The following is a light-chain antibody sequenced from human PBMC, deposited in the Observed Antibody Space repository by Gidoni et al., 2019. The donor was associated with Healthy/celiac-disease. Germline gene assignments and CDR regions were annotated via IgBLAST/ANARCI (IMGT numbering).Light chain of an antibody. V-gene: IGKV3-15*01. CDR1: QSVSSN. CDR2: GAS. CDR3: QQYNNWHPIT. Sequence: IVMTQSPATLSLSPGERATLSCRASQSVSSNLAWYQQKQGQAPRLIIYGASTRATGIAARFSGSGCGTELNLTISSLQSEDFAVDYCQQYNNWHPITFGQGTRLEIK. J-gene: IGKJ5*01.